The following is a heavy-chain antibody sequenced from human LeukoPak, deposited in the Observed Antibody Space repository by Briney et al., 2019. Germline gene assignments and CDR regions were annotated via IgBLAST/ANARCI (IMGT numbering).Heavy chain of an antibody. CDR3: GGGGGGVGVTTVDI. J-gene: IGHJ3*02. V-gene: IGHV4-61*02. D-gene: IGHD1-26*01. CDR1: GGSINSGSYY. Sequence: SQTLSLTCTVSGGSINSGSYYWSWIRQPAGKGLEWIGRIYTSGSIHYSPSLKSRVTISLDTSKNQFSLKLNSWTAADTAVFYCGGGGGGVGVTTVDIWGQGTMVTVSS. CDR2: IYTSGSI.